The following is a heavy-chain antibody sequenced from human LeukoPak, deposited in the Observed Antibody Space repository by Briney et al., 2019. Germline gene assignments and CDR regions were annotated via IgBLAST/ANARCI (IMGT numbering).Heavy chain of an antibody. Sequence: PGGSLRVSCAASGFTFSSYAMHWVRQAPGKGLEWVAVISYDGSNKYYADSVKGRFTISRDNSKNTLYLQMNSLRAEDTAVYYCARDLEPQELLWFGGFDYWGQGTLVTVSS. CDR1: GFTFSSYA. D-gene: IGHD3-10*01. V-gene: IGHV3-30-3*01. CDR3: ARDLEPQELLWFGGFDY. CDR2: ISYDGSNK. J-gene: IGHJ4*02.